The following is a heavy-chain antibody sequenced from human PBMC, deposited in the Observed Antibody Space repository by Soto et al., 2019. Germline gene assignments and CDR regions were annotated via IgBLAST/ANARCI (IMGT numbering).Heavy chain of an antibody. J-gene: IGHJ3*02. CDR2: IGTAGDT. V-gene: IGHV3-13*01. CDR1: GFTFNTYT. Sequence: GGSLRLSCAASGFTFNTYTMNWVRQAPGKGLEWVSAIGTAGDTYYPGSVKGRFTISRENAKNSLYLQMNSLRAGDTAVYYCARSWGGYDSSGYYGGFAFDIWGQGTMVTV. CDR3: ARSWGGYDSSGYYGGFAFDI. D-gene: IGHD3-22*01.